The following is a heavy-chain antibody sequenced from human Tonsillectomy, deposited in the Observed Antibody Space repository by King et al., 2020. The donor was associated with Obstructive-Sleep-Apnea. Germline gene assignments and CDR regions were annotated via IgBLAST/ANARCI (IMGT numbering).Heavy chain of an antibody. V-gene: IGHV1-18*01. J-gene: IGHJ4*02. D-gene: IGHD3-22*01. CDR2: ISAYNGKT. CDR3: ARSSGGSSGFYQDY. CDR1: GYTFTTYG. Sequence: VQLVESGAEVKKPGASVKVSCKASGYTFTTYGITWVRQAPGQGLEWMGWISAYNGKTNYAQKLQGRVTMTTDTSTNTAYMELRSLRSDDTAVYYCARSSGGSSGFYQDYWGQGTLVTVSS.